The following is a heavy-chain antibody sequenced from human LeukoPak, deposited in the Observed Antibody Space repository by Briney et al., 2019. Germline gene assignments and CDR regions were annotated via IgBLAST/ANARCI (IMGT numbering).Heavy chain of an antibody. V-gene: IGHV4-39*01. D-gene: IGHD2-21*02. CDR1: GGSISSSSYY. Sequence: SETLSLTCTVSGGSISSSSYYWGWIRQPPGKGLEWIGSIYYSGSTYYNPSLKSRFTISVDTSKNQFSLKLISVTAADAAVYYCARHAYCGGDCKESLPQYFQHWGQGTLVTVSS. CDR2: IYYSGST. J-gene: IGHJ1*01. CDR3: ARHAYCGGDCKESLPQYFQH.